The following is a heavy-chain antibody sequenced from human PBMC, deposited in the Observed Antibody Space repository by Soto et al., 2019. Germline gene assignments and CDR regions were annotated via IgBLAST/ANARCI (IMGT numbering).Heavy chain of an antibody. CDR3: AKAAVPGNYRLYFDY. Sequence: GGSLRLSCAASGFTFSSYAMGWVRQAPGKGLEWVSAISGSGGSTYYADSVKGRFTISRDNSKNTLYLQMNSLRAEDTAVYYCAKAAVPGNYRLYFDYWGQGTLVTVSS. CDR2: ISGSGGST. D-gene: IGHD4-4*01. CDR1: GFTFSSYA. J-gene: IGHJ4*02. V-gene: IGHV3-23*01.